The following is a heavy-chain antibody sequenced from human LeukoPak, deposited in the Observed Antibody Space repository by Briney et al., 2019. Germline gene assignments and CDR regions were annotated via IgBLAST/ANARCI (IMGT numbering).Heavy chain of an antibody. CDR2: INPSGGST. V-gene: IGHV1-46*01. J-gene: IGHJ4*02. D-gene: IGHD6-13*01. CDR1: GYTFTSYY. Sequence: ASVKVSCKAFGYTFTSYYMHWMRQAPGQGLEWVGVINPSGGSTSYAQKLQGRVTMTRDTSTSTVYMELTSLTSDDTAFYYCSRAKAAETFDDWGQGTLVTVS. CDR3: SRAKAAETFDD.